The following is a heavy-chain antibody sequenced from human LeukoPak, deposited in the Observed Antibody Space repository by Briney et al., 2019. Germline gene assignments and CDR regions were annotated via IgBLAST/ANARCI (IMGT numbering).Heavy chain of an antibody. CDR2: ISGSGAST. CDR3: AKDVGKWESLHFFDY. J-gene: IGHJ4*02. V-gene: IGHV3-23*01. D-gene: IGHD1-26*01. Sequence: RPGGSLRLSCAASGFTFSSYAMSWVRQAPGKGLEWISGISGSGASTYYADSVKGRFTISRDDSRNTLYLQMNSLRGDDTAVYYCAKDVGKWESLHFFDYWGQGTLVTVSS. CDR1: GFTFSSYA.